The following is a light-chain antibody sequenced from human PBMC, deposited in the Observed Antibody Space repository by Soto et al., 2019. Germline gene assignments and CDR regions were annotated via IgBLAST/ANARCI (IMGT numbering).Light chain of an antibody. Sequence: EIAFTQSPCTMSLSPGERATLSCRASQSVSSNLAWYQQKPGQAPRLLIYGASTRATGIPARFSGSGSGTEFTLTISSLQSEDFAVYYCQQYNKWPRTFGQGTKVDIK. CDR3: QQYNKWPRT. CDR1: QSVSSN. J-gene: IGKJ1*01. CDR2: GAS. V-gene: IGKV3-15*01.